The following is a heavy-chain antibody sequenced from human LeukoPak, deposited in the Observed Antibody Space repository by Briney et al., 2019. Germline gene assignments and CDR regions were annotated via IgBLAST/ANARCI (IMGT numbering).Heavy chain of an antibody. V-gene: IGHV4-4*07. D-gene: IGHD3-10*01. Sequence: PSETLSLTCTVSGGSISSFFWSWIRQPAGKALEWIGRIYSSGAPNYNPSLKSRVTMSVDTSKNQFSLKLSSVTAADTAFYYCVRDRGIIRPDSFDIWGQGTMVTVSS. J-gene: IGHJ3*02. CDR3: VRDRGIIRPDSFDI. CDR2: IYSSGAP. CDR1: GGSISSFF.